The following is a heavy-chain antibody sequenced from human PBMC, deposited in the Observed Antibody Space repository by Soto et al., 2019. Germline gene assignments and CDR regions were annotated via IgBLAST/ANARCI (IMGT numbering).Heavy chain of an antibody. CDR2: ISYDGSNK. D-gene: IGHD3-3*01. V-gene: IGHV3-30-3*01. CDR1: GFTFSSYA. Sequence: QVQLVESGGGVVQPGRSLRLSCAASGFTFSSYAMHWVRQAPGKGLEWVAVISYDGSNKYYADSVKGRFTIPRDNSKNTLNLQMNSLRAEDTAVYYCAREVENYDFWSGYSGPFDYWGQGTLVTVSS. J-gene: IGHJ4*02. CDR3: AREVENYDFWSGYSGPFDY.